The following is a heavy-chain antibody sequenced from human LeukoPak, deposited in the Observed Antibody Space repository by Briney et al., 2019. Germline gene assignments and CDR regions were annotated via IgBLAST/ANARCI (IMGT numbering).Heavy chain of an antibody. J-gene: IGHJ4*02. CDR1: GFTVSSNY. CDR3: ARDQLAYSGYDTLFDY. CDR2: ISYDGSNK. Sequence: GGSLRLSCAASGFTVSSNYVSWVRQAPGKGLEWVAVISYDGSNKYYAESVKGRFTISRDNSKNTLYLQLNSLRPDDTAVYYCARDQLAYSGYDTLFDYWGQGTLVTVSS. V-gene: IGHV3-30*03. D-gene: IGHD5-12*01.